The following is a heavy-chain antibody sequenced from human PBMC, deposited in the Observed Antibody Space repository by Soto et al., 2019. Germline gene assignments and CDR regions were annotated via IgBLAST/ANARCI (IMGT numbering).Heavy chain of an antibody. D-gene: IGHD6-19*01. CDR3: ARKKQWLVAAFDT. V-gene: IGHV5-51*01. J-gene: IGHJ3*02. Sequence: GESLKISCKGSGYNFTSNWIGWVRQMPGKGLEWMGIIYPDDSHTRYSPSFQGQVTISADKSISTAYLPWSSVKASDTTMYYCARKKQWLVAAFDTWGQGTVVTVSS. CDR1: GYNFTSNW. CDR2: IYPDDSHT.